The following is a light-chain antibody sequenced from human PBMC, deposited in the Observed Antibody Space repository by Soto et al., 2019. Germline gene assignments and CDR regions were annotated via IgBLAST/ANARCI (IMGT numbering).Light chain of an antibody. V-gene: IGLV2-14*03. CDR2: DVS. CDR3: NSYTRNXTYV. CDR1: SSDVGAFNY. Sequence: QSLLAQPASVSGSPGQAITISCSGTSSDVGAFNYVSWYQQHPGKAPKLMIYDVSNRPSGVSNRFSGSKSGNTASLTISGLRAEDEADYYCNSYTRNXTYVFGTGTKVXV. J-gene: IGLJ1*01.